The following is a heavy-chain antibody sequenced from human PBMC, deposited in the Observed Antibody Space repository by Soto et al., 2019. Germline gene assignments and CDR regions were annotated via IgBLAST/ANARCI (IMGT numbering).Heavy chain of an antibody. CDR1: GFSLSTSGVG. Sequence: SGPTLVNPTQTLTLTCTFSGFSLSTSGVGVAWIRQPPGKALEWLALIYWDDDKRYSPSLKSRLTITKDTSKNQVILTMTNMDPVDTATYFCAHKGGRGAGMDVWGQGTMVTVSS. V-gene: IGHV2-5*02. CDR2: IYWDDDK. J-gene: IGHJ6*02. D-gene: IGHD2-15*01. CDR3: AHKGGRGAGMDV.